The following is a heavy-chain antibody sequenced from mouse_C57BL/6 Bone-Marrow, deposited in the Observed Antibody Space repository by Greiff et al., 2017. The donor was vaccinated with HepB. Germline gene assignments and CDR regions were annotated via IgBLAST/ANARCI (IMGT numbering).Heavy chain of an antibody. V-gene: IGHV1-26*01. CDR1: GYTFTDYY. Sequence: VHVKQSGPELVKPGASVKISCKASGYTFTDYYMNWVKQSHGKSLEWIGDINPNNGGTSYNQKFKGKATLTVDKSSSTAYMELRSLTSEDSAVYYCASRWLDVWGTGTTVTVSS. J-gene: IGHJ1*03. CDR3: ASRWLDV. CDR2: INPNNGGT. D-gene: IGHD1-1*02.